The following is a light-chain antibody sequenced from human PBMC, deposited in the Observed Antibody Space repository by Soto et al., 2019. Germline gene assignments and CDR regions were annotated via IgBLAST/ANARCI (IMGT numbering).Light chain of an antibody. CDR3: QQRSNWPLT. CDR2: EAS. CDR1: QSVSSY. V-gene: IGKV3-11*01. J-gene: IGKJ4*01. Sequence: EIVLTQSPATLSLSPGERATLSCRTSQSVSSYLAWYQQKRGQAPRLLIYEASNRATGIPARFSGSGSGTDFTLTISSLEPEDFAIYYCQQRSNWPLTFGGGTKLEI.